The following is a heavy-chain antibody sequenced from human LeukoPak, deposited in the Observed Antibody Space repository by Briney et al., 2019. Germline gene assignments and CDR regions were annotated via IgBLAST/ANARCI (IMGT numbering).Heavy chain of an antibody. Sequence: SETLSLTCTVSGGSISSSSYYWSWLRQPPGKGLEGIGSIYYSGSTYYNPSLKSRVTISVDTSKNQFSLKLSSVTAADTAVYYCATPLGYGDYPLDYWGQGTLVTVSS. J-gene: IGHJ4*02. CDR2: IYYSGST. CDR3: ATPLGYGDYPLDY. D-gene: IGHD4-17*01. CDR1: GGSISSSSYY. V-gene: IGHV4-39*01.